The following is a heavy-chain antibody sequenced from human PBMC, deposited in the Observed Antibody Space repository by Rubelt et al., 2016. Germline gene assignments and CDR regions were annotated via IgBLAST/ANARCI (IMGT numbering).Heavy chain of an antibody. J-gene: IGHJ4*02. V-gene: IGHV4-38-2*02. D-gene: IGHD6-19*01. CDR2: IYHSGST. CDR3: ARDHSSGWYLEGFFDY. CDR1: GGSISSGYY. Sequence: QLQLQESGPGLVKPSETLSLTCTVSGGSISSGYYWGWIRQPPGKGLEWIGSIYHSGSTYYNPSLKSRVTRSVDTSKTQFSRKLSSVTAADTAVYYCARDHSSGWYLEGFFDYWGQGTLVTVSS.